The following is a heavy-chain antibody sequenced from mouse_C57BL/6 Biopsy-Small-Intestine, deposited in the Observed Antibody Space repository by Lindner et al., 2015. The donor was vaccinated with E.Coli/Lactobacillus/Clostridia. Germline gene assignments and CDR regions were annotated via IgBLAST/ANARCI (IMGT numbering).Heavy chain of an antibody. V-gene: IGHV5-4*01. CDR3: ARGYHGSSDFDY. CDR1: GFTFSSYA. D-gene: IGHD1-1*01. Sequence: VQLQESGGGLVKPGGSLKLSCAASGFTFSSYAMSWVRQTPEKRLEWVATISDGGSYTYYQDNVKGRFTISRDNAKNNLYLQMSHLKSEDTAMYYCARGYHGSSDFDYWGQGTTLTVSS. J-gene: IGHJ2*01. CDR2: ISDGGSYT.